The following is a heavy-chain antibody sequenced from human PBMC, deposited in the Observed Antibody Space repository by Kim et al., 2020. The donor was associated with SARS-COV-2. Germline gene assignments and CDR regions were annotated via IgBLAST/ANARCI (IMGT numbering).Heavy chain of an antibody. D-gene: IGHD3-16*01. CDR3: ARRTEAGGYVEF. CDR1: GGYINTSHYY. V-gene: IGHV4-39*01. CDR2: IYHRGST. Sequence: SETLSLTCSVSGGYINTSHYYWAWIRQPPGKGLEWIGTIYHRGSTYYNPSLKSRVTISVDTSRNQFSLKLASVTAADPAVYYCARRTEAGGYVEFWGQG. J-gene: IGHJ4*02.